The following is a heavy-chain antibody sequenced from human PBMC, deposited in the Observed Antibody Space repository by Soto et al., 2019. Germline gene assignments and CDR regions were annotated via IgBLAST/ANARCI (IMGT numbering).Heavy chain of an antibody. D-gene: IGHD2-15*01. V-gene: IGHV4-30-4*01. J-gene: IGHJ4*02. CDR2: IYYSGST. Sequence: PSETLSLTCTVSGGSISSGDYYRSWIRQPPGKGLEWIGYIYYSGSTYYNPSLKSRVTISVDTSKNQFSLKVSSVTAADTAVYYCARGNTPLDYWGQGTLVTVSS. CDR1: GGSISSGDYY. CDR3: ARGNTPLDY.